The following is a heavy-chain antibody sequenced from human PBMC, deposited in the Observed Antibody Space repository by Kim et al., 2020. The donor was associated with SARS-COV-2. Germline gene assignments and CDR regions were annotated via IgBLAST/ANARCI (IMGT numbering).Heavy chain of an antibody. V-gene: IGHV3-23*01. J-gene: IGHJ6*02. D-gene: IGHD3-10*01. CDR2: ISGSGGST. CDR3: AKSPSMVRGVTYSRNYYYGMDV. CDR1: GFTFSSYA. Sequence: GGSLRLSCAASGFTFSSYAMSWVRQAPGKGLEWVSAISGSGGSTYYADSVKGRFTISRDNSKNTLYLQMNSLRAEDTAVYYCAKSPSMVRGVTYSRNYYYGMDVWGQGTTVTVSS.